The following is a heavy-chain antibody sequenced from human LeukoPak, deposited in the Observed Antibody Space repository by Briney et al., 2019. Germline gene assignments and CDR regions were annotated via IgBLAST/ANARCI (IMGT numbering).Heavy chain of an antibody. CDR2: INDGGTYT. V-gene: IGHV3-74*01. CDR3: VREIKIMGFRAFDY. D-gene: IGHD3-10*01. Sequence: GRSLRLCCAGSGFAFSEYWMHWARLTPEKGLMLVSRINDGGTYTAYADSVKGRFAVSRDNAENTLYLQMDSLTVEDTGIYYCVREIKIMGFRAFDYWGQGTPVTVSS. J-gene: IGHJ4*02. CDR1: GFAFSEYW.